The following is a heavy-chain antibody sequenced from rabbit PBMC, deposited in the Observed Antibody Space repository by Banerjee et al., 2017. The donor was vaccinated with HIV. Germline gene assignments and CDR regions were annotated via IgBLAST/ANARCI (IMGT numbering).Heavy chain of an antibody. CDR2: INTSTGNT. CDR1: GFSFTNKYV. CDR3: ARDYAGSSYGDYFNL. Sequence: EESGGDLVKPEGSLTLTCTASGFSFTNKYVMCWVRQAPGKGLEWIACINTSTGNTVYASWAKGRFTISKTSSTTVTLQMTSLTAADTATYFCARDYAGSSYGDYFNLWGQGTLVTVS. D-gene: IGHD8-1*01. V-gene: IGHV1S45*01. J-gene: IGHJ4*01.